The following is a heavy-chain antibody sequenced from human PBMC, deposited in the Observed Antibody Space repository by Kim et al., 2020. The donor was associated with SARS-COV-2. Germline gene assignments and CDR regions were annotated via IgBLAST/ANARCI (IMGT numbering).Heavy chain of an antibody. Sequence: GGSLRLSCAASGFTFSDYYMSWIRQAPGKGLEWVSYISGGGRTIYYADSVEGRFTISRDNAKNSMYLQMNSLRVEDTAVYYCTRDRVSRYGMDVWGQGTTVTVSS. D-gene: IGHD6-13*01. CDR3: TRDRVSRYGMDV. V-gene: IGHV3-11*01. J-gene: IGHJ6*02. CDR2: ISGGGRTI. CDR1: GFTFSDYY.